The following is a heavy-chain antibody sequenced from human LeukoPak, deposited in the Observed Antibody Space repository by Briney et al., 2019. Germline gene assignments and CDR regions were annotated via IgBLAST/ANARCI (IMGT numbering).Heavy chain of an antibody. J-gene: IGHJ3*02. CDR2: IYTSGST. Sequence: SETLSLTCTVSGGSISCYYWSWIRQPAGKGLEWIGRIYTSGSTNYNPSLKSRVTMSVDTSKNQFSLKLSSVTAADTAVYYCARDLSGGTLYYYDTLGAFDIWGQGTMVTVSS. D-gene: IGHD3-22*01. CDR1: GGSISCYY. CDR3: ARDLSGGTLYYYDTLGAFDI. V-gene: IGHV4-4*07.